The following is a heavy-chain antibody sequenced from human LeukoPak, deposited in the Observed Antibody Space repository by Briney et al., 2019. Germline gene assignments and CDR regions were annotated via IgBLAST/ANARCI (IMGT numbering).Heavy chain of an antibody. J-gene: IGHJ4*02. CDR1: GFTFSSYE. V-gene: IGHV3-23*01. CDR3: AIDYGSGSSS. D-gene: IGHD3-10*01. Sequence: GGSLRLSCAASGFTFSSYEMNWVRQAPGKGLEWVSAISGSGGSTYYADSVKGRFTISRDNSKNTLYLQMNSLRAEDTAVYYWAIDYGSGSSSWGQGTLVTVSS. CDR2: ISGSGGST.